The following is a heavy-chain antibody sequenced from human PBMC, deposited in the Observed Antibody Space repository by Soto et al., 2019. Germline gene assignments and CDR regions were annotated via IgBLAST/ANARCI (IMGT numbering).Heavy chain of an antibody. J-gene: IGHJ4*02. D-gene: IGHD3-10*01. CDR2: INHSGTT. CDR3: ARGPLWFGES. Sequence: QVQLQQWGAGLLKPSETLSLTCAVYGGSFSGYVWSWIRQPPGKGLEWIGEINHSGTTNYNPSLKSRVTKSVDPSKKQFSLNVNSLTAADTAIYYCARGPLWFGESWGQGTLVTVSS. V-gene: IGHV4-34*02. CDR1: GGSFSGYV.